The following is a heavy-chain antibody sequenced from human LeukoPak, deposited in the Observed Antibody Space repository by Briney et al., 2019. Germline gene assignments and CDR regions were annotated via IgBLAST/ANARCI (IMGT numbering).Heavy chain of an antibody. CDR2: IYASGST. CDR1: GGSISSYY. CDR3: ARESYFDARFDP. J-gene: IGHJ5*02. D-gene: IGHD3-22*01. Sequence: PSETLSLACIVAGGSISSYYWSWVRQPAGKGLEWIGRIYASGSTDYNPSLESRITMSVDTSKNQFSLKLSSVTAADTAVYYCARESYFDARFDPWGQGTLVTVSS. V-gene: IGHV4-4*07.